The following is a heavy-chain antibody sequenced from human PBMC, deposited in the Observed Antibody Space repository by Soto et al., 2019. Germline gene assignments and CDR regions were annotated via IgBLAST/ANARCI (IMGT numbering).Heavy chain of an antibody. Sequence: GASVKVSCKASGGTFSSYTISWVRQAPGQGLEWMGRIIPILGIANYAQKFQGRVTITADKSTSTAYMELSSLRSEDTAVYYCAKDRHGDDERKTHFNSYYYKDIWGKGPTGTVAS. V-gene: IGHV1-69*04. J-gene: IGHJ6*03. CDR2: IIPILGIA. CDR3: AKDRHGDDERKTHFNSYYYKDI. D-gene: IGHD4-17*01. CDR1: GGTFSSYT.